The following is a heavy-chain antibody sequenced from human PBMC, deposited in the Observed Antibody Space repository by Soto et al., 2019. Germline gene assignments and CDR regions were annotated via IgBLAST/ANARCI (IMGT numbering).Heavy chain of an antibody. V-gene: IGHV4-30-4*01. Sequence: SETLSLTCSVSGDSISTVDYFWAWIRQPPGQALEYIGYIYKSATTYYNPSFESRVAISLDTSKSQFSLNVPSVTAADTAVYFCARGRYCLTGRCFPNWFDSWGQGTLVTVSS. CDR3: ARGRYCLTGRCFPNWFDS. J-gene: IGHJ5*01. CDR2: IYKSATT. CDR1: GDSISTVDYF. D-gene: IGHD2-15*01.